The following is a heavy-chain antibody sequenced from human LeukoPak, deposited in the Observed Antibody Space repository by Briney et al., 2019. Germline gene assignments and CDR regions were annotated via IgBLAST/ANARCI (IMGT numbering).Heavy chain of an antibody. CDR1: GFSFSDAW. D-gene: IGHD3-9*01. CDR2: ISGRDDST. CDR3: AKWGDYDVLTGYYDSDY. J-gene: IGHJ4*02. V-gene: IGHV3-23*01. Sequence: GGSLRLSCAASGFSFSDAWMSWVRQVPGKGLEWVSAISGRDDSTYYADSVKGRFTISRDTSKNTLYLQMNSLRAEDTAVYYCAKWGDYDVLTGYYDSDYWGQGTLVTVSS.